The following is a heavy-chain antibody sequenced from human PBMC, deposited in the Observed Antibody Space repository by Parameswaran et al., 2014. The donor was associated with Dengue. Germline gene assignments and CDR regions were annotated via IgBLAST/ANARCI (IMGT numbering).Heavy chain of an antibody. CDR2: INPNSGGT. Sequence: WVRQAPGQGLEWMGWINPNSGGTNYAQKFQGRVTMTRDTSISTAYMELSRLRSDDTAVYYCARVSEQLGIGPNYYYYYYMDVWGKGTTVTVSS. CDR3: ARVSEQLGIGPNYYYYYYMDV. D-gene: IGHD6-6*01. V-gene: IGHV1-2*02. J-gene: IGHJ6*03.